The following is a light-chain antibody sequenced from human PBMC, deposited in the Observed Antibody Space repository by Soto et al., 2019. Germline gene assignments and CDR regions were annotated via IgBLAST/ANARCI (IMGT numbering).Light chain of an antibody. CDR1: QDISNY. V-gene: IGKV1-33*01. Sequence: DIQMTQCPSSLSASVVDRVTITFQASQDISNYLNWYQQKPGKAPKLLIYDASNLETGVPSRFSGSGSGTDFTSTISSLQPEDIATYYCQQYDNLPTFGQGTRLEI. CDR3: QQYDNLPT. CDR2: DAS. J-gene: IGKJ5*01.